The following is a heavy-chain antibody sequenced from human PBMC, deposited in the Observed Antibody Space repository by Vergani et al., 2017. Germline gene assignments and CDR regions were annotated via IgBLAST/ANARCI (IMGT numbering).Heavy chain of an antibody. CDR2: IYHSGST. V-gene: IGHV4-38-2*02. CDR1: GYSLSSGYY. D-gene: IGHD5-24*01. CDR3: ARVVRRDGNNLYCDY. J-gene: IGHJ4*02. Sequence: QVQLQESGPGLVKPSETLSLTCTVSGYSLSSGYYWGWIRQPPGKGLEWIGSIYHSGSTYDNPSLKSGVTISVDTSKNQFSRKLSSVTAADTAVYDCARVVRRDGNNLYCDYWGQGTLVTVSS.